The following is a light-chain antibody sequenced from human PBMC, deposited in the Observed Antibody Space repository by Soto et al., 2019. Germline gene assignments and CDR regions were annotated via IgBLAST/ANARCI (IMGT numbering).Light chain of an antibody. Sequence: IVMTQSPATLSVSPGERANLSCRASQTIDNKLAWYQQRPGQAPRLLIYGASIRATGIPARFSGSGSWAEFTRNISGLNTAGLDVYYCPQYKDWRTFGQGTNVDSK. V-gene: IGKV3-15*01. CDR1: QTIDNK. CDR3: PQYKDWRT. CDR2: GAS. J-gene: IGKJ1*01.